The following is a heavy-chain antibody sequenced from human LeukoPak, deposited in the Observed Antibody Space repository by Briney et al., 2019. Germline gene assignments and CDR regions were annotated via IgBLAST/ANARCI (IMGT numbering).Heavy chain of an antibody. D-gene: IGHD6-13*01. CDR1: GFTFSSYG. J-gene: IGHJ4*02. Sequence: PGGSLRLSCAASGFTFSSYGMHWVRQAPGKGLEWVAVIWYDGSNKYYADSVKGRFTISRDNSKNTLYLQMNSLRAEDTAVYYCASPWIAAAGSAGDYWGQGTLVTVSS. CDR3: ASPWIAAAGSAGDY. CDR2: IWYDGSNK. V-gene: IGHV3-33*01.